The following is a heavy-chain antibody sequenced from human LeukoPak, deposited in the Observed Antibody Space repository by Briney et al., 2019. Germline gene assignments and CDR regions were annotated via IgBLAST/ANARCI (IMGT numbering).Heavy chain of an antibody. V-gene: IGHV3-48*04. CDR2: ISSSSSTI. CDR3: ARDLDIVVVPAVPYMDV. J-gene: IGHJ6*03. CDR1: GFTFNNYA. D-gene: IGHD2-2*03. Sequence: GGSLRLSCAASGFTFNNYAMSWVRQAPGKGLEWVSYISSSSSTIYYADSVKGRFTISRDNAKNSLYLQMNSLRAEDTAVYYCARDLDIVVVPAVPYMDVWGKGTTVTVSS.